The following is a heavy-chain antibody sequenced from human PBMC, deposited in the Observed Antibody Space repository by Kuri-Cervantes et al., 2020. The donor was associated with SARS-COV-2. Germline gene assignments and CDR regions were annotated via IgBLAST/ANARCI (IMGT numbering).Heavy chain of an antibody. CDR1: GFTFSSYG. CDR3: ARGFRGGSYPIMDDY. J-gene: IGHJ4*02. CDR2: IWYDGSNK. D-gene: IGHD1-26*01. Sequence: GESLKISCAESGFTFSSYGMHWVRQAPGKGLEWVAVIWYDGSNKYYADSVKGRFTISRDNSKNTLYLQMNSLRAEDTAVYYCARGFRGGSYPIMDDYWGQGTLVTVSS. V-gene: IGHV3-33*01.